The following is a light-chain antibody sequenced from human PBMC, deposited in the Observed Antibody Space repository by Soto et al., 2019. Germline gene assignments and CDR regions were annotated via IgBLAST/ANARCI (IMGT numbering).Light chain of an antibody. CDR1: KLGDKY. CDR3: QAWDNSHV. V-gene: IGLV3-1*01. CDR2: QDS. Sequence: SYELTQPPSVSVSPGQTASITCSGDKLGDKYACWYQQKPGQSPVLVIYQDSKRPSGIPERFSGSNSGNTATLTISGTQAMDEADYYYQAWDNSHVFGGGTKLTVL. J-gene: IGLJ2*01.